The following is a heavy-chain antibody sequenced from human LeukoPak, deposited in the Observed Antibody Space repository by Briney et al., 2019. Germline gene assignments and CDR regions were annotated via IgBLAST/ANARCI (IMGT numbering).Heavy chain of an antibody. D-gene: IGHD3-22*01. CDR3: ARGRARITMIVPRGAYYFDY. CDR1: GGSFSGYY. Sequence: SETLSLTCAVYGGSFSGYYWSWIRQPPGKGLEWIGEINHSGSTNYNPSLKSRVTISVDTSENQFSLKLSSVTAADTAVYYCARGRARITMIVPRGAYYFDYWGQGTLVTVSS. CDR2: INHSGST. J-gene: IGHJ4*02. V-gene: IGHV4-34*01.